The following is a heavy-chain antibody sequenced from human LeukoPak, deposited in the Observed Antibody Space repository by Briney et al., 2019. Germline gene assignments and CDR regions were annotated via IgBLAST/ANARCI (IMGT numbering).Heavy chain of an antibody. V-gene: IGHV7-4-1*02. Sequence: ASVKVSCKASGYTFTSYAMNWVRQAPGQGLEWMGWINTNTGNPTYAQGFTGRFVFSLDTSVSTAYLQISSLKAEDTAVYYCAREGREFYYGSGSPPGPWGQGTLVTVSS. D-gene: IGHD3-10*01. CDR1: GYTFTSYA. CDR2: INTNTGNP. J-gene: IGHJ5*02. CDR3: AREGREFYYGSGSPPGP.